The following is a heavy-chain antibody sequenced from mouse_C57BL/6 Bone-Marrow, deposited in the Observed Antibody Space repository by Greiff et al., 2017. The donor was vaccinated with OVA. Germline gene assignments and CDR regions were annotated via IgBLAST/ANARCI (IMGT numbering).Heavy chain of an antibody. CDR2: IDPSDSYT. CDR3: TSLLNYGSLVDY. CDR1: GYTFTSYW. D-gene: IGHD1-1*01. Sequence: QVQLQQPGAELVKPGASVKLSCKASGYTFTSYWMQWVKQRPGQGLEWIGEIDPSDSYTNYNQKFKGKATMTVDTSSSTAYMQLSSLTSEDSAIYCCTSLLNYGSLVDYWGQGTTLTVSS. V-gene: IGHV1-50*01. J-gene: IGHJ2*01.